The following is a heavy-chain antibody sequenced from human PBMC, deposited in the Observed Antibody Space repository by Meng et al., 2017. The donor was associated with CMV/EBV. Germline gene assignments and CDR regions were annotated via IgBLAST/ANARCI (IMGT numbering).Heavy chain of an antibody. D-gene: IGHD2-21*01. Sequence: ASVKVSCKASGYTFTGYYMHWVRQAPGQGLEWMGWINPNSGGTNYAQKFQGRVTMTRDTSNSTAYMELSRLRSDDTAVYYCEREFAHLSYCGGDCGSYFQHWGQGTPVTVSS. CDR2: INPNSGGT. J-gene: IGHJ1*01. CDR3: EREFAHLSYCGGDCGSYFQH. CDR1: GYTFTGYY. V-gene: IGHV1-2*02.